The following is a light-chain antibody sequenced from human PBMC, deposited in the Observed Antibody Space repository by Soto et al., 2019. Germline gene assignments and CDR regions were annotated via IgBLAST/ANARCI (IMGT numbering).Light chain of an antibody. V-gene: IGLV1-51*01. J-gene: IGLJ1*01. Sequence: QSALTHLRSVSPAPGQKVTISCSGSSSNIVGNSVSWYQELPVTAHKLLIYVDNKRPSGIPDRFSGSKSSTSATLCITGFQTGDEVDYYCGSWDSSLSAYVFGTGTKVTVL. CDR3: GSWDSSLSAYV. CDR2: VDN. CDR1: SSNIVGNS.